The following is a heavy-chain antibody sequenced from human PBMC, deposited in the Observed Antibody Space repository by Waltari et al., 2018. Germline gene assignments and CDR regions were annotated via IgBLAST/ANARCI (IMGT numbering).Heavy chain of an antibody. CDR2: ISSSSSYI. J-gene: IGHJ4*02. CDR1: GFPFSSYS. Sequence: EVQLVESGGGLVKPGGSLRLSCAASGFPFSSYSMTWVRQAPGKGLEWVSSISSSSSYIYYADSVKGRFTISRDNAKNSLYLQMNSLRAEDTAVYYCARDSIAVAGTVDYWGQGTLVTVSS. CDR3: ARDSIAVAGTVDY. D-gene: IGHD6-19*01. V-gene: IGHV3-21*01.